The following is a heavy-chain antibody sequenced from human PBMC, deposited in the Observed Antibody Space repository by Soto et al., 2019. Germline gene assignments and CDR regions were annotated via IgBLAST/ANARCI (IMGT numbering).Heavy chain of an antibody. J-gene: IGHJ5*02. CDR1: GGSISSGGYY. D-gene: IGHD3-22*01. Sequence: SETLSLTCTVSGGSISSGGYYWSWIRQHLGKGLEWIGYIYYSGSTYYNPSLKSRVTISVDTSKNQFSLKLSSVTAADTAVYYCARESYYYDSSGYPSWGFDPWGQGTLVTVSS. V-gene: IGHV4-31*03. CDR3: ARESYYYDSSGYPSWGFDP. CDR2: IYYSGST.